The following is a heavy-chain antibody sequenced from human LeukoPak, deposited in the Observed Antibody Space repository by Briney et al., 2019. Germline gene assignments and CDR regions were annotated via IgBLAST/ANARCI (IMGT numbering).Heavy chain of an antibody. Sequence: GGSLRLSCVVSGFSFSDSYMTWTRQTPGKGLEWLAYISGSGSDIYYADSVKGRFTISRDNAKNSLYLQMNSLRAEDTAVYYCAKEPYYYDSSAIDYWGQGTLVTVSS. V-gene: IGHV3-11*01. J-gene: IGHJ4*02. CDR2: ISGSGSDI. CDR3: AKEPYYYDSSAIDY. D-gene: IGHD3-22*01. CDR1: GFSFSDSY.